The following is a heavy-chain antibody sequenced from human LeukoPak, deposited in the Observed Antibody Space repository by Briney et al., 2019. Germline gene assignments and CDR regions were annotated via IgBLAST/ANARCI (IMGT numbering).Heavy chain of an antibody. CDR1: GGTFSSYA. CDR3: ALDSSGYYILPNWFDP. CDR2: IIPIFGTA. Sequence: SVRVSCKASGGTFSSYAISWVRQAPGQGLEWMGGIIPIFGTANYAQKFQGRVTITADESTSTAYMELSSLRSEDTAVYYCALDSSGYYILPNWFDPWGQGTLVTVSS. D-gene: IGHD3-22*01. J-gene: IGHJ5*02. V-gene: IGHV1-69*01.